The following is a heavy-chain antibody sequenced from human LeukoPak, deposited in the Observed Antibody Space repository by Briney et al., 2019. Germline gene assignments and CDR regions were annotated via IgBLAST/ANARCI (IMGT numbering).Heavy chain of an antibody. D-gene: IGHD1-14*01. J-gene: IGHJ4*02. CDR3: ARHNREPYYFDY. CDR2: VYSGGST. V-gene: IGHV3-66*02. Sequence: GSLSLSCASSGFPVSSNYMSWVRQAPGKGLEWVSVVYSGGSTYYADSVKGRFTISRDNSKNTLYLQMNSLRAEDTAVYYCARHNREPYYFDYWGQGTLVTVSS. CDR1: GFPVSSNY.